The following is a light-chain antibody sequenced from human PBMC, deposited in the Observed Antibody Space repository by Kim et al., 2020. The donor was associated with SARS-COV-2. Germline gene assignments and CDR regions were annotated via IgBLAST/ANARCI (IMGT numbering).Light chain of an antibody. J-gene: IGKJ4*01. CDR1: QSSSSY. V-gene: IGKV3-11*01. Sequence: SSSTGERATLSCRASQSSSSYLAWYQQKPGQAPRLLIYDASNRATGIPARFSGSGSGTDFTLTISSLEPEDFAVYYCQQRSNWLTFGGGTKVDIK. CDR3: QQRSNWLT. CDR2: DAS.